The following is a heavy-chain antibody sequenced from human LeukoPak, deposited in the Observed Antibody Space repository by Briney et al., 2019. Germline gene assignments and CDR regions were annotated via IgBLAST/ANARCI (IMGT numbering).Heavy chain of an antibody. CDR2: INHSGTT. CDR3: ASPGSDNSGGAFDI. D-gene: IGHD2/OR15-2a*01. J-gene: IGHJ3*02. Sequence: SETLSLTCAVYGGSFSGYYWSWIRQPPGKGLEWIGEINHSGTTNYNPSLRSRATISVDMSKNQFSLKLTSVTAADTAVYYCASPGSDNSGGAFDIWGQGTMVTVSS. CDR1: GGSFSGYY. V-gene: IGHV4-34*01.